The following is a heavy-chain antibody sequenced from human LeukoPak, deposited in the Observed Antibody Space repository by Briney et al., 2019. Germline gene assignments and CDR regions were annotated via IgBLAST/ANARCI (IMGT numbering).Heavy chain of an antibody. V-gene: IGHV1-2*02. CDR3: ARDGLNLEWLPTNWFDP. J-gene: IGHJ5*02. D-gene: IGHD3-3*01. CDR1: GYTFTGYY. Sequence: ASVKVSCKASGYTFTGYYMHGVRQAPGQGLEWMGWINPNSGGTNYAQKFQGRVTMTRDTSISTAYMELSRLRSDDTAVYYCARDGLNLEWLPTNWFDPWGQGTLVTVSS. CDR2: INPNSGGT.